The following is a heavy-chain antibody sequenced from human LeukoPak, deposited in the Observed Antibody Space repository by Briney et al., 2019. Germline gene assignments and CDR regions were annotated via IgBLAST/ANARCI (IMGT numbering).Heavy chain of an antibody. CDR2: IMDKNYGAKV. Sequence: PGGSLRLSCAASDFTFNKDWMNWVRQAPGKGLEWVGRIMDKNYGAKVDCAAPVNGRFTISRDDSKNTMFLQMNNLRPDDTAVYYCTTDGGALKEWGQGTLVTVSP. J-gene: IGHJ4*02. CDR1: DFTFNKDW. CDR3: TTDGGALKE. V-gene: IGHV3-15*07. D-gene: IGHD3-16*01.